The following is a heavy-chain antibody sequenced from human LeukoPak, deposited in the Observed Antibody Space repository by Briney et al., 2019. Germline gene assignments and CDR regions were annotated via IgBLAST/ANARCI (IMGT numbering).Heavy chain of an antibody. CDR3: ARGRQGGTFEY. J-gene: IGHJ4*02. V-gene: IGHV4-59*11. CDR2: IYYSGST. Sequence: PSETLSLTCTVSGGSISSHYWSWIRQPPGKGLEWIGYIYYSGSTNYNPTLKSRVNIPVDTSKNQFSLKLSSVTAADTAVYYCARGRQGGTFEYWGQGTLVPVSS. D-gene: IGHD3-16*01. CDR1: GGSISSHY.